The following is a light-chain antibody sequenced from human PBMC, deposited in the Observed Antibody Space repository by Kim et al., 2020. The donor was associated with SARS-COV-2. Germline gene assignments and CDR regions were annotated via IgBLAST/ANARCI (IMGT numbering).Light chain of an antibody. CDR3: MQDRQTPA. CDR2: LGS. V-gene: IGKV2-28*01. CDR1: QSLLHSNGYNY. Sequence: DIVMTQSPPSLPVTPGEPASISCRSSQSLLHSNGYNYLDWYLQKPGQSPQLLIYLGSNRASGVPDRFSGSGSGTDFTLKISRVEAEDVGVYYYMQDRQTPAFGGGTKVDIK. J-gene: IGKJ4*01.